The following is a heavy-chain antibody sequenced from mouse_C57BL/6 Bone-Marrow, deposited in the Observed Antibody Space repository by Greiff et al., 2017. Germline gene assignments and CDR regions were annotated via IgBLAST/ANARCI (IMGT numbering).Heavy chain of an antibody. CDR1: GYSITSGYD. Sequence: EVQRVESGPGMVKPSQSLSLTCTVTGYSITSGYDWHWIRHFPGNKLEWMGYISYSGSTNYNPSLKSRISITHDTSKNHFILKLNSVTTEDTATYYCASYGNYCFDYWGQGTTLTVSS. D-gene: IGHD2-1*01. CDR2: ISYSGST. CDR3: ASYGNYCFDY. J-gene: IGHJ2*01. V-gene: IGHV3-1*01.